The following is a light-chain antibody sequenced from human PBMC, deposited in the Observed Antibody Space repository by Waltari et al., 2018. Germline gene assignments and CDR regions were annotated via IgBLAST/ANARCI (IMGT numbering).Light chain of an antibody. CDR1: SSDVGGYNS. Sequence: QSALTQPASVSGSPGQSITSSCTGTSSDVGGYNSVSWYQNHPGKAPILLFYEFSNRPSGVSNRFSASKSGNTASLIISGLQAEDEADYYCSSYTSSTTLLLIFGGGTKLTVL. CDR3: SSYTSSTTLLLI. J-gene: IGLJ2*01. CDR2: EFS. V-gene: IGLV2-14*01.